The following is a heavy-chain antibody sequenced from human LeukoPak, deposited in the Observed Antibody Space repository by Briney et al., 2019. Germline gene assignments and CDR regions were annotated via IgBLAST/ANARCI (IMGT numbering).Heavy chain of an antibody. V-gene: IGHV3-13*04. CDR1: GFTFSSYD. CDR2: IDTGGAA. D-gene: IGHD3-10*01. CDR3: ARGMGSGSYSIFDY. J-gene: IGHJ4*02. Sequence: PGGSLRLSCAASGFTFSSYDMHWVRQAAGKGLEWVSGIDTGGAAYYPGSVRGRFTISRENAKNSFYLQMTGLRAGDTAVYYCARGMGSGSYSIFDYWGQGALVTVSS.